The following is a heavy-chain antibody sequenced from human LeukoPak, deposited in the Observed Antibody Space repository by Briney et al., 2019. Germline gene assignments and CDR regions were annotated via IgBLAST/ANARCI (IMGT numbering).Heavy chain of an antibody. J-gene: IGHJ4*02. V-gene: IGHV1-24*01. Sequence: SGKVSRKVSGYTLTELSMHWVRQAPGKGLEWLGGFDPEDGETIYAQKFQGRVTMTEDTSTDTAYMELSSLRSEDTAVYYCATFDGYPYYFDYWGQGTLVTVSS. D-gene: IGHD5-24*01. CDR3: ATFDGYPYYFDY. CDR1: GYTLTELS. CDR2: FDPEDGET.